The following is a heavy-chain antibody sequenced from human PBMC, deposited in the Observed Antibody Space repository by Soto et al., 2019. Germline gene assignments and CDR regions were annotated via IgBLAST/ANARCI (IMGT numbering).Heavy chain of an antibody. CDR3: ARDGTMIVVVIDYYYYGMAV. Sequence: QVQLVQSGAEVKKPGASVKVSCKASGYTFTSYGISWVRQAPGQGLEWMGWISAYNGNTNYAQKLQGRVTMTTDTSTSTAYMELRSLRSDDTAVYYCARDGTMIVVVIDYYYYGMAVWGQGTTVTLSS. V-gene: IGHV1-18*01. J-gene: IGHJ6*02. CDR2: ISAYNGNT. D-gene: IGHD3-22*01. CDR1: GYTFTSYG.